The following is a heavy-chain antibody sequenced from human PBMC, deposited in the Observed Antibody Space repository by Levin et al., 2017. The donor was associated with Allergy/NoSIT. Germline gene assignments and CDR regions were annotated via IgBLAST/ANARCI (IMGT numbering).Heavy chain of an antibody. Sequence: PGGSLRLSCTAGGFTFSNYAMSWVRQAPGKGLEWVSTLSGSGDSTFYAASVKGRFTISRDNSKSTLYLQMNSLRAEDTAVYFCARAFRSNWNDEFGHWGQGTLVTVSS. D-gene: IGHD1-20*01. V-gene: IGHV3-23*01. CDR1: GFTFSNYA. CDR3: ARAFRSNWNDEFGH. CDR2: LSGSGDST. J-gene: IGHJ4*02.